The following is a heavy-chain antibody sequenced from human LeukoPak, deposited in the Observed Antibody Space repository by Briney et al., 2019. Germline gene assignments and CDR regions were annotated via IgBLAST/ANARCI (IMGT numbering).Heavy chain of an antibody. CDR1: GFTFSSYG. Sequence: PGGSLRLSCAASGFTFSSYGMSWVRQAPGKGLEWVSAISGSGGSTYYADSVKGRFTISRDNSKNTLYLQMNSLRAEDTAVYYCAKDLDSGYDYGWFDPWGQGTLVTVSS. CDR3: AKDLDSGYDYGWFDP. V-gene: IGHV3-23*01. CDR2: ISGSGGST. D-gene: IGHD5-12*01. J-gene: IGHJ5*02.